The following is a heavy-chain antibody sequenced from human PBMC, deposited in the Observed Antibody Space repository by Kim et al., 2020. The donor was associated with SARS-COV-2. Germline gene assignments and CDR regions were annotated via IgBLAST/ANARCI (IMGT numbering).Heavy chain of an antibody. CDR2: INPSGGST. Sequence: ASVKVSCKASGYTFTSYYMHWVRQAPGQGLEWMGIINPSGGSTSYAQKFQGRVTMTRDTSTSTVYMELSSLRSEDTAVYYCARGDPKEGVLLWFGLNYYYGMDVWGQGTTVTVSS. CDR1: GYTFTSYY. J-gene: IGHJ6*02. D-gene: IGHD3-10*01. V-gene: IGHV1-46*01. CDR3: ARGDPKEGVLLWFGLNYYYGMDV.